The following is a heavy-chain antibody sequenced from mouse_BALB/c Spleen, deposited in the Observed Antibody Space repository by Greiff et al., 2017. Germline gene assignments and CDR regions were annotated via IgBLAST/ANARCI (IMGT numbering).Heavy chain of an antibody. Sequence: EVQLQQSGPGLVKPSQTVSLTCTVTGISITTGNYRWSWIRQFPGNKLEWIGYIYYSGTITYNPSLTSRTTITRDTSKNQFFLEMNSLTAEDTATYYCARDGGIYGVFDYWGQGTTLTVSS. D-gene: IGHD1-1*01. CDR1: GISITTGNYR. CDR3: ARDGGIYGVFDY. CDR2: IYYSGTI. J-gene: IGHJ2*01. V-gene: IGHV3-5*02.